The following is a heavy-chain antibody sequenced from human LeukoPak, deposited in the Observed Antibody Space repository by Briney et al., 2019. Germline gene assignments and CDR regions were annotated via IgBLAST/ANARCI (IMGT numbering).Heavy chain of an antibody. Sequence: GGSLRLSCAASGFTFSSYEMNWVRQAPGKGLEGVSYISRSGSTIYYADSVKGRFTSSRDNAKNSLYLQMNSLRAEDTAVYYCAREWLRQMAYWGQGTPVTVSS. J-gene: IGHJ4*02. CDR2: ISRSGSTI. CDR3: AREWLRQMAY. D-gene: IGHD5-12*01. V-gene: IGHV3-48*03. CDR1: GFTFSSYE.